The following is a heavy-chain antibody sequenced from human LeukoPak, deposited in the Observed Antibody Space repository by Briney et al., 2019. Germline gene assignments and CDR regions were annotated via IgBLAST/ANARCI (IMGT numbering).Heavy chain of an antibody. J-gene: IGHJ6*03. CDR2: INSDGSST. Sequence: GGSLRLSCAASGFTFSSYWMHWVRHAPGKGLVWVSRINSDGSSTSYADSVKGRFTISRDNAKNTLYLQMNSLRAEDTAVYYCARIGYSSGWYVGYYYYYYMDVWGKGTTVTVSS. D-gene: IGHD6-19*01. V-gene: IGHV3-74*01. CDR3: ARIGYSSGWYVGYYYYYYMDV. CDR1: GFTFSSYW.